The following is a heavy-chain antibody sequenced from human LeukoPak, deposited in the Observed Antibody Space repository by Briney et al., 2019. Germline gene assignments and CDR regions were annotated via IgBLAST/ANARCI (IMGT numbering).Heavy chain of an antibody. Sequence: GESLKISCKGSGYSFTSHWIGWVRQMPGKGLEWMGIIYPGDSDTRYSPSFQGQVTISADKSISTAYLQWSSLKASDTAMYYCARDLGVGATTSWFDPWGQGTLVTVSS. D-gene: IGHD1-26*01. V-gene: IGHV5-51*01. CDR2: IYPGDSDT. CDR1: GYSFTSHW. J-gene: IGHJ5*02. CDR3: ARDLGVGATTSWFDP.